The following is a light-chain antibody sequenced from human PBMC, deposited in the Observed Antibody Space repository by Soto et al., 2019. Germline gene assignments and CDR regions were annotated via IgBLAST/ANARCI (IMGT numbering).Light chain of an antibody. J-gene: IGKJ1*01. CDR2: EAS. V-gene: IGKV1-27*01. CDR1: QGIRHY. Sequence: DFQMTQSPSTLSASVGDRVTITCRASQGIRHYLAWYQQKSGKVPKLLIYEASNLQSGVPSRFRGGGSGTEFTLTISSLQPEDVATYYCQNFDSAPQTFGQGTKVDIK. CDR3: QNFDSAPQT.